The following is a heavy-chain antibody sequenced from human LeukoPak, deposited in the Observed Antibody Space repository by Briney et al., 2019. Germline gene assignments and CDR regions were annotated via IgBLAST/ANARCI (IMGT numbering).Heavy chain of an antibody. CDR2: ISSGSDTI. V-gene: IGHV3-48*02. Sequence: PGGSLRLSCAASGFSLIAYSMNWVRQTPGKGLEWVSYISSGSDTIYNADSVKGRFTISRDNGKNSLYLQMSSLRDEDTAVYYCARVYNFGFRCMDVWGQGTTVTVSS. J-gene: IGHJ6*02. CDR3: ARVYNFGFRCMDV. D-gene: IGHD5-18*01. CDR1: GFSLIAYS.